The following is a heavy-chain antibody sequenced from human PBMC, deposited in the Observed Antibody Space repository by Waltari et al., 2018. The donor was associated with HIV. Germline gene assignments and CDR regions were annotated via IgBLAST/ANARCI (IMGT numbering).Heavy chain of an antibody. CDR1: GGTFSSYA. CDR3: ARPAGYYDSSGYYFDY. V-gene: IGHV1-69*01. Sequence: QVQLVQSGAEVKKPGSSVKVSCKASGGTFSSYAISWVRQAPGQGLEWMGGMIPIFDTANDAQKFQGRVTITADEATSTAYMELSSRRSEDTAVYYCARPAGYYDSSGYYFDYWGQGTLVTVSS. CDR2: MIPIFDTA. J-gene: IGHJ4*02. D-gene: IGHD3-22*01.